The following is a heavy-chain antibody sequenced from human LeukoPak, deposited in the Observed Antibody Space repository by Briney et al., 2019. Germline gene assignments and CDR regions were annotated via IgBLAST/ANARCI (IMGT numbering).Heavy chain of an antibody. D-gene: IGHD6-13*01. J-gene: IGHJ4*02. V-gene: IGHV4-34*01. CDR2: INHSGST. Sequence: SETLSLTCAVYGGSFSGYHWSWIRQPPGKGLEWIGEINHSGSTNYNPSLKSRVTISVDTSKNQFSLKLSSVTAADTAVYYCARGRGYSSSWYSFGYYSDYWGQGTLVTVSS. CDR1: GGSFSGYH. CDR3: ARGRGYSSSWYSFGYYSDY.